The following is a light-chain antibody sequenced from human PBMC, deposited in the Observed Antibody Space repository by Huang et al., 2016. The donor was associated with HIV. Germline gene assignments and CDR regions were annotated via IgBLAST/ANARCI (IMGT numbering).Light chain of an antibody. V-gene: IGKV1-5*03. CDR3: QQYKTYPWS. Sequence: IQMTQSPSILSASVGVRVTITCRASQTVHGWLAWYQQRPGKAPKLLLDTASKLESGVSSHFSGSGSGAEYTLTISSLQTDDFATYYCQQYKTYPWSFGPGTTVDI. J-gene: IGKJ1*01. CDR1: QTVHGW. CDR2: TAS.